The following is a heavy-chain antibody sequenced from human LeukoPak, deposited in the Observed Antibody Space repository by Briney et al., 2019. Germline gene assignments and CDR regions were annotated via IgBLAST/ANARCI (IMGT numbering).Heavy chain of an antibody. Sequence: SETLSLTCTVSGASISSYYWSWIRQPPGKGLEWIGDIYYSGSIKYNPSLKSRVTMSVDTSKNQFSLKLSSVTAADTAIYYCAKENPSGYYNRPIDYWGQGTLVTVSS. V-gene: IGHV4-59*01. J-gene: IGHJ4*02. CDR2: IYYSGSI. CDR3: AKENPSGYYNRPIDY. D-gene: IGHD3-22*01. CDR1: GASISSYY.